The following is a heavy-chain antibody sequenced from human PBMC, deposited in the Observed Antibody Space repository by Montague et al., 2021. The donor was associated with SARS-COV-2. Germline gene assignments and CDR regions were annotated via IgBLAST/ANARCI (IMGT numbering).Heavy chain of an antibody. Sequence: SLRLSFSASGFTFSSYAMSWVRQAPGKGLEWVSGISGSGGNTYYADSVKGRFTISRDNSKNTLYLQMNSLRAEDTAVYYCASLGYCSGGRCYSGDYWGQGTLVTVSS. CDR3: ASLGYCSGGRCYSGDY. V-gene: IGHV3-23*01. CDR1: GFTFSSYA. J-gene: IGHJ4*02. D-gene: IGHD2-15*01. CDR2: ISGSGGNT.